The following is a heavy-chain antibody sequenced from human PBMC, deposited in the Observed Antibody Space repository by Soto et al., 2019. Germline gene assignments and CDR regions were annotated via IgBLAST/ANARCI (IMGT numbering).Heavy chain of an antibody. CDR2: INHSGST. J-gene: IGHJ5*02. D-gene: IGHD3-3*01. CDR3: ARTPALTIFGGGNWFDP. CDR1: GGSFSGYY. Sequence: QVQLQQWGAGLLKPSETLSFTCAVYGGSFSGYYWSWIRQPPGKGLEWIGEINHSGSTNYNPSLKSRVTISVDTSKNQFSLKLSSVTAADTAVYYCARTPALTIFGGGNWFDPWGQGTLVTVSS. V-gene: IGHV4-34*01.